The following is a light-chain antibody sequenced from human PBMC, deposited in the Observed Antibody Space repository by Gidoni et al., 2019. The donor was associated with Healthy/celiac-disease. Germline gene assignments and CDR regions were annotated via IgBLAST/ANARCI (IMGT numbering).Light chain of an antibody. V-gene: IGKV1-39*01. Sequence: DIQMTQSPPSLSPSVGDRASITCRASQSISSYLNWYQQKPGKSPKLLMFAASSLQSGVPSRFSGSGAGRDFTLTISSLLPEDFATYYCRQRYNSPQTFXXXTKVEIK. J-gene: IGKJ1*01. CDR3: RQRYNSPQT. CDR2: AAS. CDR1: QSISSY.